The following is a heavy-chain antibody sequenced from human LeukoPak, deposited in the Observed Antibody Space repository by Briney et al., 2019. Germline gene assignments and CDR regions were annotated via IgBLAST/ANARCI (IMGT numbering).Heavy chain of an antibody. Sequence: SETLSLTCGVYGGSFSNYDWNWIRQPPGKGLEWIGEINHSGSTSYNPSLKSRVTISVDTSKNQFSLKLTTVTAADTAVYYCARVAVAAREYFDYWGQGTLVTVSS. J-gene: IGHJ4*02. V-gene: IGHV4-34*01. CDR1: GGSFSNYD. CDR3: ARVAVAAREYFDY. D-gene: IGHD6-19*01. CDR2: INHSGST.